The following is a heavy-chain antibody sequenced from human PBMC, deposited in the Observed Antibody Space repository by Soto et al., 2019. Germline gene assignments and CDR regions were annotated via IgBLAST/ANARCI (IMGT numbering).Heavy chain of an antibody. CDR1: GYTFTSYD. CDR3: VRTDGAFDI. D-gene: IGHD2-2*01. J-gene: IGHJ3*02. Sequence: QVQLVQSGAEVKKPGASVKVSCKASGYTFTSYDINWVRQATGQGLEWMGWMNPNSGNTGYAQKFXXRXTXXTTTAISRAYMELSSLRSEDTAVYYCVRTDGAFDIWGQGTMVTVSS. V-gene: IGHV1-8*01. CDR2: MNPNSGNT.